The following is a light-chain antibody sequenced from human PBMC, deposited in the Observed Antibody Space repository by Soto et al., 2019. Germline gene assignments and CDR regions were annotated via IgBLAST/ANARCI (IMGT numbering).Light chain of an antibody. CDR1: QSVSSN. Sequence: EIVLTQSPTTLSVCPLERTPLXSTPSQSVSSNLAWYQQKPGQAPRLLIYGASTRATGIPARFSGSGSGTEFTLTISSLQSEDFAVYYCQQYNNWPPFTFGPGTKVDIK. CDR2: GAS. CDR3: QQYNNWPPFT. J-gene: IGKJ3*01. V-gene: IGKV3-15*01.